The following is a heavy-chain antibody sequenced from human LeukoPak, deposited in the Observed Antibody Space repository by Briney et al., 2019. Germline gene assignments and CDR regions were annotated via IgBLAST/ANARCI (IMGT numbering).Heavy chain of an antibody. CDR2: IYYSGST. CDR3: AKSGGYGLIDY. Sequence: SETLSLTCTVSGGSISSSSYYWGWIRQPPGKGLEWIGSIYYSGSTYYNPSLKSRVTISVDTSNNQFSLRLNSVTAADTAMYYCAKSGGYGLIDYWGQGTRVTVSS. CDR1: GGSISSSSYY. V-gene: IGHV4-39*01. J-gene: IGHJ4*02. D-gene: IGHD1-26*01.